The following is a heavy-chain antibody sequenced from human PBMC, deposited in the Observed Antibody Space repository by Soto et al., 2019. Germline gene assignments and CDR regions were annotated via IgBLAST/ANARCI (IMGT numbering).Heavy chain of an antibody. CDR2: INHSGST. J-gene: IGHJ5*02. Sequence: SETLSLTCAVYGGSFSGYYWSWIRQPPGKGLEWIGEINHSGSTNYNPSLKSRVTISVDTSKNQFSLKLSSVTAADTAVYYCARGRRRDIYSYGYNAKDWFDPWGQGTLVTVSS. D-gene: IGHD5-18*01. V-gene: IGHV4-34*01. CDR3: ARGRRRDIYSYGYNAKDWFDP. CDR1: GGSFSGYY.